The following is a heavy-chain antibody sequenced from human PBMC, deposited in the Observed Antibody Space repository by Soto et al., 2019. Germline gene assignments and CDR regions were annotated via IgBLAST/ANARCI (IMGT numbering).Heavy chain of an antibody. Sequence: QPGGSLRLSCAASGFTFSSYGMHWVRQAPGKGLEWVAVISYDGSNKYYADSVKGRFTISRDNSKNTLYLQMNSLRAEDTAVYYCAKVVAWPTSNTPTDYWGQGTLVTVSS. J-gene: IGHJ4*02. V-gene: IGHV3-30*18. CDR1: GFTFSSYG. CDR2: ISYDGSNK. CDR3: AKVVAWPTSNTPTDY. D-gene: IGHD2-15*01.